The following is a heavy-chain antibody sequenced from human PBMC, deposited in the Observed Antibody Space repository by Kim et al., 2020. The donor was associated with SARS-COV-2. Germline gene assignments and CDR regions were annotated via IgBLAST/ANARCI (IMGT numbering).Heavy chain of an antibody. D-gene: IGHD6-13*01. CDR3: ARSETGGGAYSSSWYGLDY. CDR2: IYPGDSDT. J-gene: IGHJ4*02. CDR1: GYSFTSYW. V-gene: IGHV5-51*01. Sequence: GESLKISCKGSGYSFTSYWIGWVRQMPGKGLEWMGIIYPGDSDTRYSPSFQGQVTISADKSISTAYLQWSSLKASDTAMYYCARSETGGGAYSSSWYGLDYWGQGTLVTVSS.